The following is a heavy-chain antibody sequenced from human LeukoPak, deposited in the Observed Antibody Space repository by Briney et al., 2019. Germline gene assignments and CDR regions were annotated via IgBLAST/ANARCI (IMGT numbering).Heavy chain of an antibody. CDR1: GGSISSYY. CDR2: LNTSGST. CDR3: AREGSRSYLGYHYSMEV. Sequence: SETLSLTCTVSGGSISSYYYSWIRQPAGKALEWIGRLNTSGSTNYNPSLKSRVTISADKSKKQFSLRLTSATAADTAVYYCAREGSRSYLGYHYSMEVWGTRTTVTVSS. V-gene: IGHV4-4*07. D-gene: IGHD3-10*01. J-gene: IGHJ6*03.